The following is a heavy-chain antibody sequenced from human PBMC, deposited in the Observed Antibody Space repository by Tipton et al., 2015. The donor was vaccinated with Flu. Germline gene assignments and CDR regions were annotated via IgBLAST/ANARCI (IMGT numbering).Heavy chain of an antibody. CDR3: ARDLGAFNWFDS. CDR2: IYISGST. D-gene: IGHD3-16*01. J-gene: IGHJ5*01. V-gene: IGHV4-61*02. CDR1: GGSISSTTHY. Sequence: PGLVKPSQTLSLTCSVSGGSISSTTHYWSWIRQPAGKGLEWIGRIYISGSTNYNPSLKSRVSMSLDRAKNQFSLKVNSVTAADTAVYYCARDLGAFNWFDSWGQGTLVTVSS.